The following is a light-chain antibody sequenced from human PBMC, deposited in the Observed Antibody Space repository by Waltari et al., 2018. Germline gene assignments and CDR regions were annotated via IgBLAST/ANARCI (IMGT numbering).Light chain of an antibody. CDR2: GKN. Sequence: SSELTQDPAVSVALGQPVRITCQGDSLRSYYASWYQQKPGQAPVLVIYGKNNRPSGIPDRFSGSNSGNTASLTITGAQAEDEADYYCNSRDSSGNHWVFGGGTKLTVL. CDR3: NSRDSSGNHWV. V-gene: IGLV3-19*01. J-gene: IGLJ3*02. CDR1: SLRSYY.